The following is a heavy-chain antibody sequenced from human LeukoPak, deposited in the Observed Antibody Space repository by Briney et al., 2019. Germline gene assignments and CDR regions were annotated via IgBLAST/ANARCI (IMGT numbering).Heavy chain of an antibody. J-gene: IGHJ4*02. Sequence: SETLSLTCTVSGGSVSSGSYYWSWIRQPPGKGLEWIGYIYYSGSTNYNPSLKSRVTISVDTSKNQFSLKLSSVTAADTAVCYCARDIRYYALDYWGQGTLVTVSS. V-gene: IGHV4-61*01. CDR1: GGSVSSGSYY. CDR3: ARDIRYYALDY. D-gene: IGHD3-3*01. CDR2: IYYSGST.